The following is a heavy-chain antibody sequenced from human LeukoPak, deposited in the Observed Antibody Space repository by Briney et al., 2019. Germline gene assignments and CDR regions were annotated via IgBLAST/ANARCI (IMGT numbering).Heavy chain of an antibody. V-gene: IGHV3-23*01. CDR3: TLTLVRGRVYGMDV. J-gene: IGHJ6*04. CDR1: GFTFATYD. D-gene: IGHD3-10*01. Sequence: VRTLRLSCAASGFTFATYDITWVRQAAGPGLEGCTGTSASGGRAYYADSVRGRFTISRDNSKNTLYLQMNSLRAEDTAVYYCTLTLVRGRVYGMDVWGEGTTVTVSS. CDR2: TSASGGRA.